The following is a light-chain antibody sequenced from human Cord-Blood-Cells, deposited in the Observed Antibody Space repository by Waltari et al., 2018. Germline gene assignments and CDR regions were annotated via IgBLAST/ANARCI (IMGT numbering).Light chain of an antibody. CDR1: QGISSY. Sequence: AIRMTQSPSSFSASTGDRVTITCRASQGISSYLAWYQQKPGKAPKLLIYAASTLQSGVPSRFSGSGSGTDFTLTISCLHSEDFATYYCRQYYSYPPTFGQGTKVEIK. CDR2: AAS. V-gene: IGKV1-8*01. J-gene: IGKJ1*01. CDR3: RQYYSYPPT.